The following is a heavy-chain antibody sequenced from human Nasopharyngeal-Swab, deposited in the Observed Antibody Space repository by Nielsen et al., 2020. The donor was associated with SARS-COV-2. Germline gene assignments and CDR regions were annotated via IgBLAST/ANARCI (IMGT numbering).Heavy chain of an antibody. CDR2: IRSKANSYAT. CDR3: TGTMVQGI. CDR1: GFTFSGSA. J-gene: IGHJ4*02. V-gene: IGHV3-73*01. D-gene: IGHD3-10*01. Sequence: GESLKISCAASGFTFSGSAMHWVRQASGKGLEWVGRIRSKANSYATAYAASVKGRFTISRDDSKNTAYLQMNSLKTEDTAVYYCTGTMVQGIWGRGTLVTVSS.